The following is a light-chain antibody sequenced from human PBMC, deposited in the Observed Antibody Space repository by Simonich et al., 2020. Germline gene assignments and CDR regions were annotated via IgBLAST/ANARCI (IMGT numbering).Light chain of an antibody. CDR1: QSVSSN. CDR2: GAS. Sequence: EIVMTQSPATLSVSPGERAPLSCRASQSVSSNLAWYQQKPGQAPRILIYGASTRATGIPARFSGSGSGTEFTLTISSMQSEDFAVYYCQQYNNWPLTFGGGTKVEIK. V-gene: IGKV3-15*01. J-gene: IGKJ4*01. CDR3: QQYNNWPLT.